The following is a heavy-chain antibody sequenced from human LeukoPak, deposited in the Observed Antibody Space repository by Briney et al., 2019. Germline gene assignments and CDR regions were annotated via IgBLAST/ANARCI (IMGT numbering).Heavy chain of an antibody. Sequence: GGSLRLSCAASGFTFDDYALHWVRQAPAKGLELVSGISWNSGSIGYADSLKGRFTISRDNAKNSLYLQMNSLRAEDTALYYCVKDRYCSSTSCYYGFDPWGQGTLVTVSS. V-gene: IGHV3-9*01. CDR1: GFTFDDYA. CDR2: ISWNSGSI. D-gene: IGHD2-2*01. J-gene: IGHJ5*02. CDR3: VKDRYCSSTSCYYGFDP.